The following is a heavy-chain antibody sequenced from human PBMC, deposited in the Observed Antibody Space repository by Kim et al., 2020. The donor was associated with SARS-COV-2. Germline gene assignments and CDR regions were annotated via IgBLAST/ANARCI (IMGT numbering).Heavy chain of an antibody. D-gene: IGHD2-2*01. Sequence: VKGRFTIPRDKSRNTLYLEMNSLRAEDTAVYYCAKEYCSSTSCYGVFDYWGQGTLVTVSS. CDR3: AKEYCSSTSCYGVFDY. V-gene: IGHV3-33*03. J-gene: IGHJ4*02.